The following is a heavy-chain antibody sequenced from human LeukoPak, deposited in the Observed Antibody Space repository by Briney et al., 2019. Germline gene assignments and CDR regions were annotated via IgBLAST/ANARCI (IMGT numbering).Heavy chain of an antibody. V-gene: IGHV1-8*01. D-gene: IGHD6-13*01. CDR2: MNPNSGNT. CDR1: GYTFTSYD. CDR3: ARLGIAAAVSHFDY. J-gene: IGHJ4*02. Sequence: ASVKVSCKASGYTFTSYDINWVRQATGQGLEWMGWMNPNSGNTGYAQKFQGRVTMTRNTSISTAYMELNNLRSDDTAVYYCARLGIAAAVSHFDYWGQGTLVTVSS.